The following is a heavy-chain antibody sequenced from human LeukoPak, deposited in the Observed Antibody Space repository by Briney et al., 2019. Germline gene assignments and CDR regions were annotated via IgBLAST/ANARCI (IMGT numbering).Heavy chain of an antibody. CDR2: IRGSGDST. D-gene: IGHD4/OR15-4a*01. CDR3: AKGTMHDY. Sequence: PGGSLRLSCAASGFTFSSYAMNWVRQAPGKGLEWVSSIRGSGDSTYYADSVKGRFTISRDKSKNTLDLQMNSLRAEDTAVYYCAKGTMHDYWGQGTLVTVSS. J-gene: IGHJ4*02. CDR1: GFTFSSYA. V-gene: IGHV3-23*01.